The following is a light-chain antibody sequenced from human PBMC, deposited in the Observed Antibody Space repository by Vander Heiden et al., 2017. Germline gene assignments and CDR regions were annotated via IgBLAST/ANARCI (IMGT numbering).Light chain of an antibody. Sequence: QSLLTQPPSASGTPAQRVTISCSGSSSNIGSNTVNWYQQLPGTAPKLLIYSNNQRPSGVPDRFSGSKSGTSASLAISGLQSEDEADYYCAAWDDSLNVFYVFGTGTKVTVL. V-gene: IGLV1-44*01. CDR2: SNN. J-gene: IGLJ1*01. CDR1: SSNIGSNT. CDR3: AAWDDSLNVFYV.